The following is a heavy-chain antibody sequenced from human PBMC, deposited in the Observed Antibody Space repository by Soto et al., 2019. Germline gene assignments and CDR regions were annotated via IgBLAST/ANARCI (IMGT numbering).Heavy chain of an antibody. CDR3: AKSVPRPSSGWLLFDYYGMDV. D-gene: IGHD6-19*01. CDR1: GFTFSSYA. J-gene: IGHJ6*02. CDR2: ISGSGGST. Sequence: GGSLRLSCAASGFTFSSYAMSWVRQAPGKGLEWVSAISGSGGSTYYADSVKGRFTISRDNSKNTLYLQMNSLRAEDTAVYYCAKSVPRPSSGWLLFDYYGMDVWGQGTTVTVSS. V-gene: IGHV3-23*01.